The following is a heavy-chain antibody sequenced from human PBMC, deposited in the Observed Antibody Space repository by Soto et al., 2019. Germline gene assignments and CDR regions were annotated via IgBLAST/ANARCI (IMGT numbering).Heavy chain of an antibody. V-gene: IGHV3-21*01. Sequence: EVQLVESGGGLVKPGGSLRLSCAASGFTFSTYSMNWVRQVPGKGLEWVSSISSGSTYIYYADSAKGRFTISRDNAKNLLYLQMNSLRAEDTAVYYCAREVNSGYFPIWFDPWGQGTLVTVSS. CDR2: ISSGSTYI. D-gene: IGHD3-22*01. J-gene: IGHJ5*02. CDR3: AREVNSGYFPIWFDP. CDR1: GFTFSTYS.